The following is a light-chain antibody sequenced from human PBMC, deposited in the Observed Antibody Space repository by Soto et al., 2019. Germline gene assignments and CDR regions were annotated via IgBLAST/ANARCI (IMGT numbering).Light chain of an antibody. V-gene: IGLV1-51*01. CDR3: GAWDSSLSGVL. CDR2: DTN. CDR1: TSNIGNNY. J-gene: IGLJ2*01. Sequence: QSVLTQPPSVSAAPGQQVTISCSGATSNIGNNYVSWYQQLPGAAPKLLIYDTNNQPSDIPDRFSGSRSGTSATLAITGLQTGDEGVYYCGAWDSSLSGVLFGGGTKLTVL.